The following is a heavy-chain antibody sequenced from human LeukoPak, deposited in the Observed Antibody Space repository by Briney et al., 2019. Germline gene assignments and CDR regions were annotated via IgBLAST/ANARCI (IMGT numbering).Heavy chain of an antibody. Sequence: SVKVSCKASGFTFTSSAVQWVRQARGQRLEWIGWIVVGSGNTNYAQKFQERVTITRDMATSTAYMELSSLRSEDTAVYYCAAGEWLLLSNFDYWGQGTLVSVSS. CDR3: AAGEWLLLSNFDY. J-gene: IGHJ4*02. CDR2: IVVGSGNT. D-gene: IGHD3-22*01. V-gene: IGHV1-58*01. CDR1: GFTFTSSA.